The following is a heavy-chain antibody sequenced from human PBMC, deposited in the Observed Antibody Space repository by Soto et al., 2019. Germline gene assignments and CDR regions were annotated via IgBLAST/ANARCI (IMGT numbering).Heavy chain of an antibody. V-gene: IGHV3-23*01. CDR1: VFTFSSYA. D-gene: IGHD6-19*01. Sequence: PWGSLLLSCAASVFTFSSYAMSRVRQAPGKGLEWVSAISGSGGSTYYADSVKGRFTISRDNSKNTLYLQMNSLRAEDTAVYYCAKSSSGWYGLDYWGQGTMVTVSS. CDR3: AKSSSGWYGLDY. J-gene: IGHJ4*02. CDR2: ISGSGGST.